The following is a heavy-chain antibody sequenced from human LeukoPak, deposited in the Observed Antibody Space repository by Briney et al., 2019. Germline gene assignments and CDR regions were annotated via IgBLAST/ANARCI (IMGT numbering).Heavy chain of an antibody. CDR2: IYTSGST. CDR1: GGSISSGSYY. V-gene: IGHV4-61*02. D-gene: IGHD3-10*01. J-gene: IGHJ3*02. Sequence: PSQTLSLTCTVPGGSISSGSYYWSWIRQPAGKGLEWVGRIYTSGSTNYNPSLKSRVTISVDTSKNQFSLKLSSVTAADTAVYYCAREMNYYGSGSLDIWGQGTMVTVSS. CDR3: AREMNYYGSGSLDI.